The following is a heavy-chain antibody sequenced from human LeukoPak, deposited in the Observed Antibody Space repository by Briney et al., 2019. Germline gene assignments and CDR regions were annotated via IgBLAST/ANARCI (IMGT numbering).Heavy chain of an antibody. Sequence: SETLSLTCIVSDASFSSHYWTWIRQPPRKGLEWIGYISYTVSINYNPSLKSRGTISGDTSKNQFSLKLSSVTAADTAVYYCARDPTTVTKGFDIWGQGTMVTVSS. CDR3: ARDPTTVTKGFDI. CDR2: ISYTVSI. J-gene: IGHJ3*02. D-gene: IGHD4-17*01. V-gene: IGHV4-59*11. CDR1: DASFSSHY.